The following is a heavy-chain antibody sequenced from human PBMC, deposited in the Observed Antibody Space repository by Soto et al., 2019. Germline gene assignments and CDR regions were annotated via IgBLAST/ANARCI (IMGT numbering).Heavy chain of an antibody. J-gene: IGHJ6*02. CDR1: GGTFSSYA. CDR2: IIPIFDTA. D-gene: IGHD3-22*01. Sequence: QVQLVQSGAEVKKPGSSVKVSCKASGGTFSSYAISWVRQAPGQGLEWMGGIIPIFDTADYAQKFQGRVTITAEESTNTAYMELSSLRSEDTAVYYCAGHSSGVPGYYYGMDVWGQGTTVTVAS. CDR3: AGHSSGVPGYYYGMDV. V-gene: IGHV1-69*12.